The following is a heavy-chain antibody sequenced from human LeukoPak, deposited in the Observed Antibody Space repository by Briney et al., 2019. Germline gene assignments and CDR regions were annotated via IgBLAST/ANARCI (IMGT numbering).Heavy chain of an antibody. CDR2: MNPNSGNT. D-gene: IGHD6-13*01. CDR3: ARGIAAAGHMDV. CDR1: GYTFTSYD. V-gene: IGHV1-8*03. J-gene: IGHJ6*03. Sequence: ASVKVSCKASGYTFTSYDINWVRQATGQGLEWMGWMNPNSGNTGYAQKFQGRVTITRNTSISTAYMELSSLRSEDTAVYYCARGIAAAGHMDVWGKGTTVTVSS.